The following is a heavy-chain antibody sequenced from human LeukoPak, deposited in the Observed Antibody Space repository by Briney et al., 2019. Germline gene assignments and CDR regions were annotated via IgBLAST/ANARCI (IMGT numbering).Heavy chain of an antibody. CDR3: ARGGDETEMATDY. Sequence: SETLSLTCTVSGGSISSSSYYWGWIRQPPGKGLEWIGSIYYSGSTYYNPSLKSRVTISVDTSKNQFSLQLSSVTAADTAVYYCARGGDETEMATDYWGQGTLVTVSS. CDR1: GGSISSSSYY. D-gene: IGHD5-24*01. CDR2: IYYSGST. V-gene: IGHV4-39*01. J-gene: IGHJ4*02.